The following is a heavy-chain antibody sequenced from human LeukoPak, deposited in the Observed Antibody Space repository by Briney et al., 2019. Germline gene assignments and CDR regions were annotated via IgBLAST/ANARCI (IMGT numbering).Heavy chain of an antibody. J-gene: IGHJ4*02. CDR1: GFTFSSYW. V-gene: IGHV3-74*01. D-gene: IGHD6-13*01. CDR2: LNSDGSST. Sequence: GGSLRLSCAASGFTFSSYWMHWVRQTPGKGLVWVSRLNSDGSSTSYADSVKGRFTISRDNAKNTLYLQMSSLRAEDTAVYYCAIQAGTVYWGQGTLVTVSS. CDR3: AIQAGTVY.